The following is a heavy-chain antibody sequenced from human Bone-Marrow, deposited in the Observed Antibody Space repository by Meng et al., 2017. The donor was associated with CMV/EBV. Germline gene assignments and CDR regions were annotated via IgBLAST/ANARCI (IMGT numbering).Heavy chain of an antibody. CDR3: AWGSETYYFDY. CDR1: GYTVTSDG. CDR2: ISAYNGNT. Sequence: QVPLVQSGAEVRKPGASVTVACKASGYTVTSDGISWVRQAPGQGLEWMGWISAYNGNTNYAQKLQGRVTMTTDTSTSTAYTELRSLRSDDTAVYYCAWGSETYYFDYWGQGTLVTVSS. D-gene: IGHD3-16*01. V-gene: IGHV1-18*01. J-gene: IGHJ4*02.